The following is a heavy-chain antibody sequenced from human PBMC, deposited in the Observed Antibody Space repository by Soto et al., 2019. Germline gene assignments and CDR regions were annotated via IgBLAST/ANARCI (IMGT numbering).Heavy chain of an antibody. CDR2: ISSSSSYI. CDR3: ARGPAQYSSWYYFDY. CDR1: GFTFSSYS. J-gene: IGHJ4*02. V-gene: IGHV3-21*01. D-gene: IGHD6-6*01. Sequence: PGGSLRLSCAASGFTFSSYSMNWVRQAPGKGLEWVSSISSSSSYIYYADSVKGRFTISRDNAKNSLYLQMNSLRAEDTAVYYCARGPAQYSSWYYFDYWRQGTLVTVSS.